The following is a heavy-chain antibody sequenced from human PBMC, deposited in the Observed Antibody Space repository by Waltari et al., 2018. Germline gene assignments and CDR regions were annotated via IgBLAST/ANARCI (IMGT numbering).Heavy chain of an antibody. CDR2: ICYDGMNK. J-gene: IGHJ4*02. V-gene: IGHV3-33*01. D-gene: IGHD5-18*01. Sequence: QVQLVESGGGVVQPGRSLRLSCAASGFTFSSYGMHWVRQAPGKGLGGVAVICYDGMNKDYADCVKGRFTISRDNSKNTLYLQMNSLRAEDTAVYYCAREVRGSYGYLADYWGQGTLVTVSS. CDR1: GFTFSSYG. CDR3: AREVRGSYGYLADY.